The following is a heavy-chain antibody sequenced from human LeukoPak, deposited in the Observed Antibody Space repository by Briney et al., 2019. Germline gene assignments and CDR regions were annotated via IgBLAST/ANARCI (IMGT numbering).Heavy chain of an antibody. Sequence: GASVKVSCKASGYTFTSYGISWVRQAPGQGLEWMGWISAYNGNTNYAQKLQGRVTMTTDTSTSTAYMELRSLRSDDTAVYYCARFYSSGWVIYYFDYWGQGTLVTVSS. V-gene: IGHV1-18*01. J-gene: IGHJ4*02. CDR3: ARFYSSGWVIYYFDY. CDR2: ISAYNGNT. D-gene: IGHD6-19*01. CDR1: GYTFTSYG.